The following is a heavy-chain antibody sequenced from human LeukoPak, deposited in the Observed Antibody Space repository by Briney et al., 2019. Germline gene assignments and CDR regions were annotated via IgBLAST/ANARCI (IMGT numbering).Heavy chain of an antibody. Sequence: GGSLRLSCAASGFTFSNYEMNWVRQAPGKGLEWVSYISDSGTTIYYGDSVKGRFTISRDNAKKSLYLQMNSLRAEDTAVYYCARVRYFDWLGPFDYWGQGTLVTVSS. J-gene: IGHJ4*02. CDR3: ARVRYFDWLGPFDY. V-gene: IGHV3-48*03. CDR2: ISDSGTTI. CDR1: GFTFSNYE. D-gene: IGHD3-9*01.